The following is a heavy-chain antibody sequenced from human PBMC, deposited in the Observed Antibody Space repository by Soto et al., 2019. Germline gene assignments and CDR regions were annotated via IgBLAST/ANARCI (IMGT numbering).Heavy chain of an antibody. CDR2: ISSSSSYI. CDR3: ARLRPSGSEVGDY. V-gene: IGHV3-21*01. J-gene: IGHJ4*02. Sequence: GGSLRLSCAASGFTFSSYSMNWVRQAPGKGLEWVSSISSSSSYIYYADSVKGRFTISRDNAKNSLYLQMNSLRAEDTAVYYCARLRPSGSEVGDYWGQGTLVTVSS. CDR1: GFTFSSYS. D-gene: IGHD1-26*01.